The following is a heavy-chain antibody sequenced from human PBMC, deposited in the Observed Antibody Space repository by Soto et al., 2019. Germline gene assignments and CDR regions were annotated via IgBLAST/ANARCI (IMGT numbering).Heavy chain of an antibody. V-gene: IGHV3-15*07. D-gene: IGHD6-19*01. CDR2: IKSKTDGGTT. CDR1: GCNFTNAW. J-gene: IGHJ3*02. CDR3: TTASSGRSFDAFDI. Sequence: GGSLRLPCAASGCNFTNAWINWVRQAPGKGLEWVGRIKSKTDGGTTDYAAPVKGRLTISRDDSKNTLYLQMNSLKTEDTAVYYCTTASSGRSFDAFDIWGQGTTVTVSS.